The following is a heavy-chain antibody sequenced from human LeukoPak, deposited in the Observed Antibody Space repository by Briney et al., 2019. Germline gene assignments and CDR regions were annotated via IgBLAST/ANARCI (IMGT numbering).Heavy chain of an antibody. CDR1: GGSISSYY. J-gene: IGHJ3*01. Sequence: SETLSLTCTVSGGSISSYYWSWIRRPPGKRLEWIGHIYYSGSTSYNPSLKSRFTISVDTSKNQFSLKLMSVTAADTAVYYCARGNLGISLDAFDFWGKGKMVTVS. D-gene: IGHD7-27*01. CDR2: IYYSGST. CDR3: ARGNLGISLDAFDF. V-gene: IGHV4-59*01.